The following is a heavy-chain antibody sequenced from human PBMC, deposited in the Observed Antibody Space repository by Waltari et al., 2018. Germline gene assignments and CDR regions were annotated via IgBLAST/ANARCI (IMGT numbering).Heavy chain of an antibody. CDR3: ARDLEWCSSTSCHRAFDI. Sequence: QVQLVQSGAEVKKPGASVKVSCKASGYTFTSYAMHWVRQAPGQRLEWMGWINAGNGNTKYSQKFQGRVTITRDTSASTAYMELSSLRSEDTAVYYCARDLEWCSSTSCHRAFDIWGQGTMVTVSS. CDR1: GYTFTSYA. CDR2: INAGNGNT. J-gene: IGHJ3*02. D-gene: IGHD2-2*02. V-gene: IGHV1-3*01.